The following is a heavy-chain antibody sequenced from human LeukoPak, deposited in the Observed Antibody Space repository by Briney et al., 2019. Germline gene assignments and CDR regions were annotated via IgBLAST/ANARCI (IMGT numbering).Heavy chain of an antibody. Sequence: GESLKISCKGSGYSFTSYWIAWVRQMPGKGLEWMGIIYLGDSDTRYSPSFQGQVTISADKSLSTAYLQWSSLKASDTAMHYCARGGYCSSTSCYTFNWFDPWGQGTLVTVSS. CDR3: ARGGYCSSTSCYTFNWFDP. CDR1: GYSFTSYW. V-gene: IGHV5-51*01. D-gene: IGHD2-2*02. J-gene: IGHJ5*02. CDR2: IYLGDSDT.